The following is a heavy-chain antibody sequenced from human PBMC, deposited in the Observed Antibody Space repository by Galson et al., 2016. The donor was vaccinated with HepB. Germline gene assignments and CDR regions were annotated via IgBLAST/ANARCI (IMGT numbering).Heavy chain of an antibody. Sequence: SLRLSCAASGFTFRSYDMSWVRQAPGKGLEWVSGISGSAGSSNYADSVQGRFTISRDNAKNTLFLQMNSLRAEDTAVYYCARAGFGSGWYLDYWGQGTLVTVSS. D-gene: IGHD6-25*01. CDR2: ISGSAGSS. V-gene: IGHV3-23*01. CDR3: ARAGFGSGWYLDY. J-gene: IGHJ4*02. CDR1: GFTFRSYD.